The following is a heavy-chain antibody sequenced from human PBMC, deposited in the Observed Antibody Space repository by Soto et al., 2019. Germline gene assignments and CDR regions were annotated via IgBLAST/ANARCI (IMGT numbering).Heavy chain of an antibody. CDR2: INSDGTTT. Sequence: EVQLVESGGGLVQPGGSVRLSCAASGFTFSPDWMHWVRQPPVKGLVWVSRINSDGTTTTYADSMKALFTISIDNARNTLYPLMDILSAEDTAVYYCAPVATGSYSWWDKWGQGTLVTVSS. CDR3: APVATGSYSWWDK. V-gene: IGHV3-74*01. D-gene: IGHD1-26*01. CDR1: GFTFSPDW. J-gene: IGHJ4*02.